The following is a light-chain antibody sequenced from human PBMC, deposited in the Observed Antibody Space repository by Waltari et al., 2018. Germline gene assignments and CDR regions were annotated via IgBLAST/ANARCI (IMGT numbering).Light chain of an antibody. V-gene: IGKV1-13*02. Sequence: AIQVTHSPSSLSASVGDSGTIPCRASQDLDNWLSWYQQKPGKAPNLLIYGASVLESGVPSRFSGSGSGTDFTLTISSLQPEDFATYYCQQLHSYPRAFGGGTKVESK. CDR2: GAS. CDR3: QQLHSYPRA. CDR1: QDLDNW. J-gene: IGKJ4*01.